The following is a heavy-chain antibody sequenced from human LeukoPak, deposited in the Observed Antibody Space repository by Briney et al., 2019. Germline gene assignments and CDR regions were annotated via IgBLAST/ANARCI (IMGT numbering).Heavy chain of an antibody. V-gene: IGHV3-21*01. D-gene: IGHD3-16*01. J-gene: IGHJ4*02. CDR3: ARDTIIVTFGGVGGRAYPDY. Sequence: GGSLRLSCAASGFTFSDYSMNWVRQAPGKGLGWVSSISSSSSYIYYADSVKGRFTISRDNAKNSLFLQMNSLRAEDTAVYYCARDTIIVTFGGVGGRAYPDYWGQGTLVTVSS. CDR2: ISSSSSYI. CDR1: GFTFSDYS.